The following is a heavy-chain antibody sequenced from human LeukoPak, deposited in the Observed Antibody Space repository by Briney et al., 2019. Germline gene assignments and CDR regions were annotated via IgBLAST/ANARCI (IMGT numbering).Heavy chain of an antibody. CDR3: ARGGGTFDY. V-gene: IGHV3-7*01. J-gene: IGHJ4*02. Sequence: GGSLRLSCAVSGFTFSDYWMSWVRQAPGKGLEWVANIDQHGSESNHVDSVEGRFTISRDNAKNSLYLQMISLRAEDTAVYYCARGGGTFDYWGQGTLVTVSS. D-gene: IGHD1-26*01. CDR2: IDQHGSES. CDR1: GFTFSDYW.